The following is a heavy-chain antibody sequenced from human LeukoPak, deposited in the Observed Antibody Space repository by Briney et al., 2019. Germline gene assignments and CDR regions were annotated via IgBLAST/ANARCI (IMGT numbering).Heavy chain of an antibody. CDR1: GFTFSSAW. Sequence: GGSLRLSCAASGFTFSSAWMIWVRQAPGKGLEWVGRIETKTDGGTTDYAAPVKGRFAISRDDSINTLYLQMNSLKTDDTAVYYCTTDRYNYWGQGTLVTVPS. CDR2: IETKTDGGTT. CDR3: TTDRYNY. J-gene: IGHJ4*02. V-gene: IGHV3-15*04. D-gene: IGHD2-2*02.